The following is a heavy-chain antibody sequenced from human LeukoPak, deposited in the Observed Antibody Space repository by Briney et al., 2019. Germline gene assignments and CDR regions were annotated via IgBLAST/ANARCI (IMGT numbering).Heavy chain of an antibody. D-gene: IGHD4-17*01. CDR2: IYYSGST. Sequence: NPSETLSLTCTVSGGSISSGGYYWSWIRQHPGKGLEWIGYIYYSGSTYYNPSLKSRVTISVDTSKNQFSLKLSSVTAADTAVYYCARCGKDGDYVQNWSQETLVTVSS. CDR3: ARCGKDGDYVQN. V-gene: IGHV4-31*03. CDR1: GGSISSGGYY. J-gene: IGHJ4*02.